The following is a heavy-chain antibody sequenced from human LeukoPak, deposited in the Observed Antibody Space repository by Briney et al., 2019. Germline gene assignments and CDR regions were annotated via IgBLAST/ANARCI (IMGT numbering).Heavy chain of an antibody. CDR1: GFTVSSNY. D-gene: IGHD3-22*01. Sequence: GGSLRLSCAASGFTVSSNYMSWVRQAPGKGLEWVSVIYSGGSTYYADSVKGRFTISRDNSKNTLYLQMNSLRAEDTAVYYCARVTLVVIHPHFDYWGQGTLVTVSS. V-gene: IGHV3-66*01. J-gene: IGHJ4*02. CDR3: ARVTLVVIHPHFDY. CDR2: IYSGGST.